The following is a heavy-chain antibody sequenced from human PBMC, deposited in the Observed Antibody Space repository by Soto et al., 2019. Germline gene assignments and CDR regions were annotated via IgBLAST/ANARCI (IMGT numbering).Heavy chain of an antibody. V-gene: IGHV3-23*01. J-gene: IGHJ6*02. CDR3: GKSPDFYYYGMDV. CDR1: GFTFSGYA. Sequence: SLRLSCAASGFTFSGYAMTWVRQAPGKGLEWVSSISGSGANTYYADSVKGRFIISGDNSKNTVSLQMNSLRADDTAVYYCGKSPDFYYYGMDVWGQGTTVTVSS. CDR2: ISGSGANT.